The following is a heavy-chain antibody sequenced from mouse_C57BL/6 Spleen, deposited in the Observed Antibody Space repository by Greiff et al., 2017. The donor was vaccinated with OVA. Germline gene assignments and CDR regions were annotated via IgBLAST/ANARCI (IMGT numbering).Heavy chain of an antibody. D-gene: IGHD1-1*01. CDR3: ARFITTVVAPMDY. Sequence: QVQLQQPGAELVKPGASVKMSCKASGYTFTSYWITWVKQRPGQGLEWIGDIYPGSGSTNYNEKFKSKATLTVDTSSSTAYMQLSSLTSEDSAVYYCARFITTVVAPMDYWGQGTSVTVSS. CDR1: GYTFTSYW. CDR2: IYPGSGST. V-gene: IGHV1-55*01. J-gene: IGHJ4*01.